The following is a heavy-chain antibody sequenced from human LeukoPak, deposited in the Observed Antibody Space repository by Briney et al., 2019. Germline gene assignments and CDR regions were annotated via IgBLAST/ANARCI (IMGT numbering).Heavy chain of an antibody. V-gene: IGHV5-10-1*01. J-gene: IGHJ4*02. CDR1: GYSFSTNW. D-gene: IGHD2-8*02. CDR3: ARDGGGVSSWVSH. CDR2: IAPGASCP. Sequence: PGGSLRLSCKVSGYSFSTNWITWVRQMPGKGLEWCGRIAPGASCPQYRPCLEGRVTTSADKSLSTVYLQRSSLKASDTGTCYCARDGGGVSSWVSHWGQGTLVTVS.